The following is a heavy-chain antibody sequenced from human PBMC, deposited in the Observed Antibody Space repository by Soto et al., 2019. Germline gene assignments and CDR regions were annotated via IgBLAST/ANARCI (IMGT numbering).Heavy chain of an antibody. J-gene: IGHJ6*03. V-gene: IGHV4-34*01. CDR3: ARGQMTRGAWGRKYYYYYYMDV. CDR1: GGSFSGYY. D-gene: IGHD1-26*01. CDR2: INHSGCT. Sequence: QVQLQQWGAGLLKPSETLSLTCAVYGGSFSGYYWSWIRQPPGKGLEWIGEINHSGCTNYNPSLRSRVTISVDTSKNQFSLKLSSVTAADTAVYYCARGQMTRGAWGRKYYYYYYMDVWGKGTTVTVSS.